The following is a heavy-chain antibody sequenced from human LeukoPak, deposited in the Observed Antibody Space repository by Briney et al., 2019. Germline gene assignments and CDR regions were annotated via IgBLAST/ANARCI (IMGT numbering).Heavy chain of an antibody. Sequence: SETLSLTCTVSGGSISSYYWSWIRQPPGKGLEWIGYIYYSGSTNHDPSLKSRVTISVDTSKNQFSLKLSSVTAADTAVYYCARAAAAGKGSFDYWGQGTLVTVSS. V-gene: IGHV4-59*01. CDR1: GGSISSYY. D-gene: IGHD6-13*01. CDR3: ARAAAAGKGSFDY. CDR2: IYYSGST. J-gene: IGHJ4*02.